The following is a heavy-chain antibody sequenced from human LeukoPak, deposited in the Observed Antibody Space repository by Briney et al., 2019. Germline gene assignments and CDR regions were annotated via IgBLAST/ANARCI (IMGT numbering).Heavy chain of an antibody. V-gene: IGHV3-23*01. D-gene: IGHD3-22*01. J-gene: IGHJ2*01. CDR1: GFTFSSYA. Sequence: GGSLRLSCAASGFTFSSYAMSWVRQAPGKGLEWVSAISGSGGSTHYADSVKGRFTISRDNSKNTLYLQMNSPRAEDTAVYYCAKDLLDSSDYYGRYCWYFDLWGRGTLVTVSS. CDR3: AKDLLDSSDYYGRYCWYFDL. CDR2: ISGSGGST.